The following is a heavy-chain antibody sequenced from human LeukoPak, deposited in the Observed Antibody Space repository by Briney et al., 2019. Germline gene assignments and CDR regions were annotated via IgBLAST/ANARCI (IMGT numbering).Heavy chain of an antibody. CDR2: INHSGST. J-gene: IGHJ1*01. D-gene: IGHD3-10*01. Sequence: SETLSLTCAVYGGSFSGYYWSCIRQPPGKGLEWIGEINHSGSTNYNPSLKSRVTISVDTSKNQFSLKLSSVTAADTAVYYCATSLLYYYGSGSYSLEYFQHWGQGTLVTVSS. CDR3: ATSLLYYYGSGSYSLEYFQH. V-gene: IGHV4-34*01. CDR1: GGSFSGYY.